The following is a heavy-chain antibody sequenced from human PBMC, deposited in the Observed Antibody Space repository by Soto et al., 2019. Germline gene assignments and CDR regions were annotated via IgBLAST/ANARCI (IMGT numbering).Heavy chain of an antibody. CDR2: ISTDGSNT. CDR1: GFTFSTYD. Sequence: GGSLRLSCAASGFTFSTYDTHGVRQAPGKWLEWVAVISTDGSNTYYADSVKGRFTISRDKSKNTLFLQMNSLRVEDTAVYYCAGDQGIDTWTLDYWGLGTLVTVSS. J-gene: IGHJ4*02. D-gene: IGHD1-20*01. CDR3: AGDQGIDTWTLDY. V-gene: IGHV3-30-3*01.